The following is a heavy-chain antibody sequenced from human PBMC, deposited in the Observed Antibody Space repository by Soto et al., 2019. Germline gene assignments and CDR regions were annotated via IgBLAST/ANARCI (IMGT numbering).Heavy chain of an antibody. CDR2: MNANNGNT. J-gene: IGHJ3*02. D-gene: IGHD3-3*01. Sequence: ASVKVSCKASGYTFTSYDINWVRQATGQGLEWMGRMNANNGNTDYAQKLQGRVTMTTDTSTSTAYMELRSLRSEDTAVYYCATGTYYDFWSGQDAFDIWGRGTMVTVSS. CDR1: GYTFTSYD. CDR3: ATGTYYDFWSGQDAFDI. V-gene: IGHV1-18*01.